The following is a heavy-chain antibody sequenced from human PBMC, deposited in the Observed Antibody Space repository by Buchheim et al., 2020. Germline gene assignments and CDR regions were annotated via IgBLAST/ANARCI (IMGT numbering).Heavy chain of an antibody. CDR3: AKDQVPYYYYGMDV. J-gene: IGHJ6*02. V-gene: IGHV3-30*02. Sequence: QVQLVESGGGVVQPGRSPRLSCAASGFTFSSYGMHWVRQAPGKGLEWVAFIRYDGSNKYYADSVKGRFTISRDNSKNTLYLQMNSLRAEDTAVYYCAKDQVPYYYYGMDVWGQGTT. CDR2: IRYDGSNK. CDR1: GFTFSSYG.